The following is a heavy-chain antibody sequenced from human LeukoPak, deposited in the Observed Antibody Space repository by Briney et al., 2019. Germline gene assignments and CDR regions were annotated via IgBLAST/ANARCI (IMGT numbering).Heavy chain of an antibody. CDR2: IYYSGST. Sequence: SETLSLTCTVSGGSLSSSSYHWGWIRQPPGKGLEWIGSIYYSGSTYYNPSLKSRVTISVDTSKNHFSLKLSSVTAADTAVYYCARDIALGAEWTFDYWGQGTLVTVSS. V-gene: IGHV4-39*02. CDR3: ARDIALGAEWTFDY. J-gene: IGHJ4*02. CDR1: GGSLSSSSYH. D-gene: IGHD1-26*01.